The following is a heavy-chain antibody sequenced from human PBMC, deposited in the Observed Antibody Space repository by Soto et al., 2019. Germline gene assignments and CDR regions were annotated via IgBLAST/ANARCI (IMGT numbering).Heavy chain of an antibody. Sequence: WWSLRLSCSSSGFTFNNYIMNWVRQAPVKGLEWVSYISSSGSSMYYADSVKGRFTISRDNAKNSLYLQMNSLRAEDTAVYYCAREGGHDYYYYAMDVWGQGTTVTVSS. D-gene: IGHD3-16*01. CDR3: AREGGHDYYYYAMDV. CDR1: GFTFNNYI. V-gene: IGHV3-48*04. J-gene: IGHJ6*02. CDR2: ISSSGSSM.